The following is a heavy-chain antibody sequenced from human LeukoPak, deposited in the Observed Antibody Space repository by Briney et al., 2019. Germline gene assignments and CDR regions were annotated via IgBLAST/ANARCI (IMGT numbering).Heavy chain of an antibody. CDR3: VRAVHHNFYSDSSGYYGDAFDV. D-gene: IGHD3-22*01. Sequence: GGSLRLSCAPSGFTVSSNYMSWVRQAPGKGLEWVSVIYSGGTIRYADSVKGRFTFSRDNFKDTLNLQMNSLRADDTAVYYCVRAVHHNFYSDSSGYYGDAFDVWGQGTVVTVSS. CDR1: GFTVSSNY. CDR2: IYSGGTI. V-gene: IGHV3-53*01. J-gene: IGHJ3*01.